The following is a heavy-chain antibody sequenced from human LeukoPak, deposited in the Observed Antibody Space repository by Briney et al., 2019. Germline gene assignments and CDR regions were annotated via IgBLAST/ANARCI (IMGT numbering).Heavy chain of an antibody. D-gene: IGHD4-11*01. V-gene: IGHV4-39*07. CDR1: GGSISSSSYY. J-gene: IGHJ6*02. Sequence: SETLSLTCTVSGGSISSSSYYWSWIRQPPGKGLEWIGEINHSGSTNYNPSLKSRVTISVDTSKNQFSLKLSSVTAADTAVYYCASGYLYSNYGMDVWGQGTTVTVSS. CDR2: INHSGST. CDR3: ASGYLYSNYGMDV.